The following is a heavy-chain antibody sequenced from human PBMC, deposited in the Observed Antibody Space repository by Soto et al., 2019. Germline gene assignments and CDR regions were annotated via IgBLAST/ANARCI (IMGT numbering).Heavy chain of an antibody. J-gene: IGHJ5*02. CDR2: IYPGDSDT. CDR1: GYRFSSYW. V-gene: IGHV5-51*03. D-gene: IGHD2-2*01. Sequence: EVQLVQSGAEVKKPGESLKISCKGSGYRFSSYWIGWVRQMPGKGLEWMGIIYPGDSDTRYSPSFQAQVTISADRSISTAYLQWSSLKASDTAMYYCARGYCSSISCYRRWFDPWGQGTLVTVSS. CDR3: ARGYCSSISCYRRWFDP.